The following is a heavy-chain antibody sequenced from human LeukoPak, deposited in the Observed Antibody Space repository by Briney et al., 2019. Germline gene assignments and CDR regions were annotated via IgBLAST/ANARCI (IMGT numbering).Heavy chain of an antibody. CDR1: GGSISSCY. J-gene: IGHJ3*02. Sequence: SETLSLTCTVSGGSISSCYWSWIRQPPEKGLEWIGYIYYSGSTNYNPSLKSRVTISVDTSKNQFSLKLSSVTAADTAVYYCARRGYSTQDAFDIWGQGTMATVSS. CDR2: IYYSGST. D-gene: IGHD4-11*01. CDR3: ARRGYSTQDAFDI. V-gene: IGHV4-59*01.